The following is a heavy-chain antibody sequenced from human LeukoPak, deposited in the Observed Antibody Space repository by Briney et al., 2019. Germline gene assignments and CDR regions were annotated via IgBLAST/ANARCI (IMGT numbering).Heavy chain of an antibody. D-gene: IGHD1-1*01. Sequence: GGSLRLSCAASGFTFSSYGMHWVRQAPGKGLEWVSRINSDGSSTSYADSVKGRFIISRDNAKNTLYLQMNGLRAEDTAVYYCARRGAGTGTTDYWGQGTLVTVSS. CDR3: ARRGAGTGTTDY. V-gene: IGHV3-74*01. CDR2: INSDGSST. CDR1: GFTFSSYG. J-gene: IGHJ4*02.